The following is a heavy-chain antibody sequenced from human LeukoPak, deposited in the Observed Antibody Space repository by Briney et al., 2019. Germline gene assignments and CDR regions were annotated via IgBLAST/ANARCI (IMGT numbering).Heavy chain of an antibody. CDR3: ARQISGYYYYDMDV. Sequence: PSETLSLTCTVSGGSISSYYWTWIRQPPGKGLEWIGYIYYSGSTNYNPSLKSRVTISVDTSKNQFSLKLSSVTAADTAVYYCARQISGYYYYDMDVWGQGTTVTVSS. CDR2: IYYSGST. J-gene: IGHJ6*02. CDR1: GGSISSYY. V-gene: IGHV4-59*08.